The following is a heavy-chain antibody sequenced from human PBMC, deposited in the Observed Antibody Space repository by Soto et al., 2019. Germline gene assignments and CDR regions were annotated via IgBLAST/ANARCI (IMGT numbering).Heavy chain of an antibody. D-gene: IGHD4-17*01. CDR1: GCTFSNYG. CDR3: ARSHGDYAGY. J-gene: IGHJ4*02. CDR2: ISAYNGNT. V-gene: IGHV1-18*01. Sequence: ASVKGSCKASGCTFSNYGVTWVRQAPGQGLEWMGWISAYNGNTNIAQKFQGRITMTTDTSTSTAYMELRSLRSDDTAVYYCARSHGDYAGYWGQGTLVTVS.